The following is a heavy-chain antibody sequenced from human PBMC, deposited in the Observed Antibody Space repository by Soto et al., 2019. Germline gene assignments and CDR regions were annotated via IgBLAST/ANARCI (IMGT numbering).Heavy chain of an antibody. J-gene: IGHJ3*02. V-gene: IGHV4-59*08. CDR3: ARHHPLLVADGGDAFDI. D-gene: IGHD2-15*01. Sequence: QVQLQESGPGLVKPSETLSLTCTVSGGSISSYYWSWIRQPPGKGLEWIGYIYYSGSTNYNPSLKSQVTLSVDTSKNQFSLKLSSVTAADTAVYYCARHHPLLVADGGDAFDIWGQGTMVTVSS. CDR2: IYYSGST. CDR1: GGSISSYY.